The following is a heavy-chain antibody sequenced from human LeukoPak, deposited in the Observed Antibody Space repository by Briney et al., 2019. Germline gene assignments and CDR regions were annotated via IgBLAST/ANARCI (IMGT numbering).Heavy chain of an antibody. CDR2: INPNSGGT. CDR3: ATDAPGSGHSND. CDR1: GYTFTGYY. V-gene: IGHV1-2*02. D-gene: IGHD6-13*01. J-gene: IGHJ4*02. Sequence: EASVKVSCKASGYTFTGYYMHWVRQAPGQGLEWMGWINPNSGGTNYAQKFQGRVTMTRDTSISTAYMELSGLRSDDSAVYYCATDAPGSGHSNDWGQGTLVTVSS.